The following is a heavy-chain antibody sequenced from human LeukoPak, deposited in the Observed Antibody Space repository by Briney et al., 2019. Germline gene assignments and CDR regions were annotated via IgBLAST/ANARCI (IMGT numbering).Heavy chain of an antibody. Sequence: SGTLSLTCGVSGGSITTTNYWSWVRPPPGGGLEWRGEIYRGGRTLYNPSLRRRVNISKEYSKNLLYLTLASVTAADTAVYYCSRESGPFCPFGHWGQGTLVAVTS. CDR1: GGSITTTNY. J-gene: IGHJ4*02. CDR3: SRESGPFCPFGH. V-gene: IGHV4-4*02. D-gene: IGHD1-26*01. CDR2: IYRGGRT.